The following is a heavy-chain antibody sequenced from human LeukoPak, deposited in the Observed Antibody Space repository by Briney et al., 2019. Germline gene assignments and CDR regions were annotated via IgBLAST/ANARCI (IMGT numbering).Heavy chain of an antibody. V-gene: IGHV3-30*18. CDR2: ISYDGSNK. D-gene: IGHD3-22*01. Sequence: PGGSLRLSCAASGFTFNSFGMHWVRQAPGKGLEWVAVISYDGSNKYFADSVKGRFTISRDNSKNTLYLQMNSLRAEDTAVYYCAKDYDSSGWAAFDIWGQGTMVTDSP. J-gene: IGHJ3*02. CDR3: AKDYDSSGWAAFDI. CDR1: GFTFNSFG.